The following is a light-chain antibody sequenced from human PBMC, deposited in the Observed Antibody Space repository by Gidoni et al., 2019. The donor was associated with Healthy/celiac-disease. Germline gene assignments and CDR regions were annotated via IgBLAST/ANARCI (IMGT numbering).Light chain of an antibody. CDR1: QSVSSSY. CDR3: QQYGSSPGT. CDR2: GAS. Sequence: EIVLTQSPGTLSLSPGERATLSCRASQSVSSSYLAWYQQKPGQAPRLLIYGASSRPTGIPDRFSGSGSGTDFTLTISRLEPEDFAVYYCQQYGSSPGTFXXXTKVEIK. J-gene: IGKJ1*01. V-gene: IGKV3-20*01.